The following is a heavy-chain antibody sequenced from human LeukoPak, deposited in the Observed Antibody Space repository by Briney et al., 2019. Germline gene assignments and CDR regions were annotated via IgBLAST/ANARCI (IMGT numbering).Heavy chain of an antibody. CDR2: ISSSSSTI. J-gene: IGHJ3*02. V-gene: IGHV3-48*04. Sequence: GGSLRLSCAASGFTFSSYSMNWVRQAPGKGLEWVSYISSSSSTIYYADSVKGRFTISRDNAKNSLYLQMSSLRAEDTAVYYCARDFSPYCGGDCYFDAFDMWGQGTVVTVSS. D-gene: IGHD2-21*01. CDR1: GFTFSSYS. CDR3: ARDFSPYCGGDCYFDAFDM.